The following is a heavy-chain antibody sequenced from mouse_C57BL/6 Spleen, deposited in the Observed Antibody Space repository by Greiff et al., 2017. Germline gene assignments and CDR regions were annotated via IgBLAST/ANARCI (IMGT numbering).Heavy chain of an antibody. Sequence: EVKVVESGEGLVKPGGSLKLSCAASGFTFSSYAMSWVRQTPEKRLAWVAYISSGGDYIYYADTVKGRFTISSDNARNTLYLQMSSLKSEDTAMDYCTRVITTIVAYYFDYWGQGTTLTVSS. CDR3: TRVITTIVAYYFDY. J-gene: IGHJ2*01. CDR2: ISSGGDYI. D-gene: IGHD1-1*01. V-gene: IGHV5-9-1*02. CDR1: GFTFSSYA.